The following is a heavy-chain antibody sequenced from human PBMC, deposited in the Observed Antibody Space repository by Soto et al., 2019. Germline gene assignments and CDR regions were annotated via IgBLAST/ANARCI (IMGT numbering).Heavy chain of an antibody. CDR1: GCSVSSGSYY. V-gene: IGHV4-61*01. CDR3: ARLPGYRNYYYGMDV. CDR2: IYYSGRT. J-gene: IGHJ6*02. D-gene: IGHD3-9*01. Sequence: QVQLQESGPGLVKPSETLSLTCTVSGCSVSSGSYYWSWIRQPPGKGLEWIGYIYYSGRTNYNPSLKCRVPISVDTSKNQFSLKLSSVTAADTAVYYCARLPGYRNYYYGMDVWGQGTKVTVSS.